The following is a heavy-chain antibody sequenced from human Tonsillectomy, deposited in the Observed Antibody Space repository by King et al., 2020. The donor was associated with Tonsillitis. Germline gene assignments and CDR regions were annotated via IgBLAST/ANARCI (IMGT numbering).Heavy chain of an antibody. Sequence: DVQLVESGGGLVKPGGSLRLSCAASGFTFSNAWMSWVRQAPGKGLEWVGRIKSKTDGGTTDYAAPVKGRFTISRDDSKNTLYLQMNSLKTKDTAVYYSTSEFPHEGSGSYSIDYWGQGTLVTVSS. CDR3: TSEFPHEGSGSYSIDY. J-gene: IGHJ4*02. CDR2: IKSKTDGGTT. D-gene: IGHD3-10*01. CDR1: GFTFSNAW. V-gene: IGHV3-15*01.